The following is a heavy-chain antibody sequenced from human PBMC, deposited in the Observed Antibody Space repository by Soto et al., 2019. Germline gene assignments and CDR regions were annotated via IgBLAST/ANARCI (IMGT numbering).Heavy chain of an antibody. J-gene: IGHJ6*02. CDR3: ARVGGYSYHLYGMDV. V-gene: IGHV4-34*01. CDR2: IDHGGST. CDR1: GGSFSGYY. Sequence: QVQLQQWGAGLLKPSETLSLTCAVYGGSFSGYYWSWIRQPPGKGLEWIGEIDHGGSTNYNPSLESQVTISFDPSRNQFSLKLKSVTAADTAVYFCARVGGYSYHLYGMDVWGQGTTVTVSS. D-gene: IGHD5-18*01.